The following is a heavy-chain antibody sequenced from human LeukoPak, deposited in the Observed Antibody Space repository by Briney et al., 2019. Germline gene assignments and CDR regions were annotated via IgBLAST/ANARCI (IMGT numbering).Heavy chain of an antibody. CDR1: GFTFSSYA. J-gene: IGHJ6*03. D-gene: IGHD2-21*01. V-gene: IGHV3-23*01. Sequence: GGSLRLSCAASGFTFSSYAMSWVRQAPGKGLEWVSAISGSGGGTYYADSVKGRFTISRDNSKNTLYLQMISLRAEDTALYYCAKDTWQFAPDYYYYMDVWGKGTTVTVSS. CDR2: ISGSGGGT. CDR3: AKDTWQFAPDYYYYMDV.